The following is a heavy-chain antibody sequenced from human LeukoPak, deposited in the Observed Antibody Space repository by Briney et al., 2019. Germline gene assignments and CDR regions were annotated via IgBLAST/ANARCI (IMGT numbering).Heavy chain of an antibody. Sequence: PGGSLRLSCAASGFTFSSYSMSWVRQAPGKGLEWVASIKQDGSEKYYVDSVKGRFTISRDNAKNSLYLQMNSLRAEDTAVYYCARELGGYSYGYYYYYIDVWGKGTTVTVSS. V-gene: IGHV3-7*01. CDR3: ARELGGYSYGYYYYYIDV. D-gene: IGHD5-18*01. CDR1: GFTFSSYS. CDR2: IKQDGSEK. J-gene: IGHJ6*03.